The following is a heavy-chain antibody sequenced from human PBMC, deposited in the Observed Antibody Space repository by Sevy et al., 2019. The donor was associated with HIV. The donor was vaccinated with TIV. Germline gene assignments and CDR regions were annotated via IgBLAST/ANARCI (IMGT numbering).Heavy chain of an antibody. J-gene: IGHJ4*02. V-gene: IGHV3-48*01. CDR3: ARHRRRVSATGFDY. D-gene: IGHD6-13*01. CDR2: ITFSSNTI. CDR1: GFTFSNYN. Sequence: GGSLRLSCAASGFTFSNYNMDWVRQAPGKGLEWVSYITFSSNTIYHADSVKGRFTISRDNAKKSLYLQMNSLRAEDTAVYYCARHRRRVSATGFDYWGQGTLVTVSS.